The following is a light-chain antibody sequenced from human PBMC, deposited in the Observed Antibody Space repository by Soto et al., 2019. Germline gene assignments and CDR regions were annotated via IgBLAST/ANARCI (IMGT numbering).Light chain of an antibody. Sequence: DIVMTQSPLSLPVMPGEPASISCRSSQSLLHSNGYNYLDWYLQKPGQSPQLLIYLGSNRASGVPDRFRGGGSGKDFTLKTNRVEAEDVGVYSGMQALKPPRTFGQGPKVEI. CDR2: LGS. J-gene: IGKJ1*01. CDR1: QSLLHSNGYNY. V-gene: IGKV2-28*01. CDR3: MQALKPPRT.